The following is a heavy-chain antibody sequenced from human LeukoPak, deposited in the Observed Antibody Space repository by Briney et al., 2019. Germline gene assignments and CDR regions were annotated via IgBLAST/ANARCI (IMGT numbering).Heavy chain of an antibody. CDR2: IRPSDGTT. D-gene: IGHD2-21*02. CDR3: ARGRDCGGDCYSGSFDY. J-gene: IGHJ4*02. CDR1: GYTFAKSY. V-gene: IGHV1-46*01. Sequence: ASVKVSCKASGYTFAKSYMHWVRQAPGQGLEWMGIIRPSDGTTSYAQKFQGRVTMTRDTSTSTVYLDLSSLRSEDTAVYYCARGRDCGGDCYSGSFDYWGQGTLVTVSS.